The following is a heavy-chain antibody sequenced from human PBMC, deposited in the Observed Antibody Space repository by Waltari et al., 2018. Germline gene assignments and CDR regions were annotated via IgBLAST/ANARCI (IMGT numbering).Heavy chain of an antibody. J-gene: IGHJ4*02. D-gene: IGHD3-10*01. CDR2: IYYSGST. CDR3: ARSPGSRHYFDY. V-gene: IGHV4-59*01. CDR1: GGSISNYY. Sequence: QVQLQESGTGLVKPSETLSLTCTVSGGSISNYYWIWIRQPPGKGLEWIGFIYYSGSTNDNTSLKSRVTISVDTSKIQFSLNLSSVTAADTDVYYCARSPGSRHYFDYWCQGTLVTVSS.